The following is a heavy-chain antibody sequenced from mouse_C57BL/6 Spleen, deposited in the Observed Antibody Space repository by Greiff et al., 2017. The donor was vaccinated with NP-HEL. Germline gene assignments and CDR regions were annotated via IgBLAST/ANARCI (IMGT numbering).Heavy chain of an antibody. Sequence: EVKVVESGEGLVKPGGSLKLSCAASGFTFSSYAMSWVRQTPEKRLEWVAYISSGGDYIYYADTVKGRFTISRDNARNTLYLQMSSLKSEDTAMYYCTRAYSNYDGFAYWGQGTLVTVSA. CDR2: ISSGGDYI. CDR3: TRAYSNYDGFAY. V-gene: IGHV5-9-1*02. D-gene: IGHD2-5*01. CDR1: GFTFSSYA. J-gene: IGHJ3*01.